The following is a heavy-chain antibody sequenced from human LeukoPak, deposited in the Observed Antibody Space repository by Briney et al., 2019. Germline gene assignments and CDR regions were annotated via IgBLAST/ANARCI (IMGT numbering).Heavy chain of an antibody. Sequence: SETLSLTCTVSGGSISSGGYYWSWIRQHPGKGLEWIGYIYYSGCTYYNPSLKSRVTISVDTSKNQFSLKLSSVTAADTAVYYCARDRGHYYDSSGYYDYWGQGTLVTVSS. V-gene: IGHV4-31*03. J-gene: IGHJ4*02. CDR2: IYYSGCT. CDR1: GGSISSGGYY. D-gene: IGHD3-22*01. CDR3: ARDRGHYYDSSGYYDY.